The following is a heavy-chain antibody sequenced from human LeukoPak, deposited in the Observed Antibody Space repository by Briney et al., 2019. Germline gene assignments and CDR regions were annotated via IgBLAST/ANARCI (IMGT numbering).Heavy chain of an antibody. Sequence: GGSLRLSCAASGFTFSNYGMHWVRQAPGRGLGWVAFIRKDGSDKYYADSVRGRFTISRDNSKNTLYLQMNSLRADDTALYYCASYSSTWSFDYWGQGTLVTVSS. CDR1: GFTFSNYG. J-gene: IGHJ4*02. V-gene: IGHV3-30*02. D-gene: IGHD6-13*01. CDR3: ASYSSTWSFDY. CDR2: IRKDGSDK.